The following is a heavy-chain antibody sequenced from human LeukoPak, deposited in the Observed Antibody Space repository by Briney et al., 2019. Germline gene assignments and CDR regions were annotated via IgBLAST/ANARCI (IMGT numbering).Heavy chain of an antibody. Sequence: GGSLRLSCAASGFTFSSYGMSWVRQAPGKGLEWVSSISSSSSYIYYADSVKGRFTISRDNAKNSLYLQMNSLRAEDTAVYYCARDEVSSSAGYYYYYMDVWGKGTTVTISS. CDR1: GFTFSSYG. CDR2: ISSSSSYI. J-gene: IGHJ6*03. V-gene: IGHV3-21*01. D-gene: IGHD6-13*01. CDR3: ARDEVSSSAGYYYYYMDV.